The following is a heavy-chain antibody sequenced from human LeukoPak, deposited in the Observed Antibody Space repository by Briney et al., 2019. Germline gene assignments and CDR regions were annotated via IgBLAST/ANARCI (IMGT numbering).Heavy chain of an antibody. J-gene: IGHJ2*01. Sequence: GGSLRLSCVASGFSFSSHSMNWVRHAPGKGLEWLSYITSSNVIMYNTDSVKGRFTISRDSAKNSVYLQMNNLRDEDTARYYCARDGAITGPHWWFDLWGRGTLVIVSS. CDR2: ITSSNVIM. CDR1: GFSFSSHS. D-gene: IGHD1-20*01. V-gene: IGHV3-48*02. CDR3: ARDGAITGPHWWFDL.